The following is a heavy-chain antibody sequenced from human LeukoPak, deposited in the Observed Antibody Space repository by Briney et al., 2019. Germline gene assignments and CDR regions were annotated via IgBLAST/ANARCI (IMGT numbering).Heavy chain of an antibody. D-gene: IGHD3-22*01. V-gene: IGHV1-18*01. Sequence: EASVKVSCKASGYTFTSYGISWVRQAPGQGLEWMGWISAYNGNTNHAQKLQGRVTMTTDTSTSTAYMELRSLRSDDTAVYYCARSGAYYDDSYFDYWGQGTLVTVSS. CDR2: ISAYNGNT. J-gene: IGHJ4*02. CDR1: GYTFTSYG. CDR3: ARSGAYYDDSYFDY.